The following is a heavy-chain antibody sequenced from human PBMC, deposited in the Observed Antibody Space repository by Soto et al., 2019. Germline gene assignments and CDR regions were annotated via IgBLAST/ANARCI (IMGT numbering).Heavy chain of an antibody. CDR1: GFTFDDYA. CDR3: VNAVQPGGYYEPLDN. CDR2: ISWNSDTI. J-gene: IGHJ4*02. V-gene: IGHV3-9*01. D-gene: IGHD3-10*01. Sequence: EVQLMESGGGLVQPGRSLRLSCVASGFTFDDYAMHWVRQAPGKGLEWVSGISWNSDTIGYADSVKGRFTISRDSAKKSFSLHMDTLTPEETTLSFSVNAVQPGGYYEPLDNCGQGTLVAVGS.